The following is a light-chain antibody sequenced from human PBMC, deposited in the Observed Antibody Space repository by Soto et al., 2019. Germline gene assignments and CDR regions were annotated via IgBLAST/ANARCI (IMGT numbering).Light chain of an antibody. Sequence: EILMTQSPATLSVSPGERATLTCRASQNIDNKLVWYQQKPGEVPRLLIYDASTRATGIPARLSVSGSGTEFTLPIRSLQSEDFAFYYCQQFHYWWTFGQGTKVDIK. CDR1: QNIDNK. V-gene: IGKV3-15*01. CDR3: QQFHYWWT. J-gene: IGKJ1*01. CDR2: DAS.